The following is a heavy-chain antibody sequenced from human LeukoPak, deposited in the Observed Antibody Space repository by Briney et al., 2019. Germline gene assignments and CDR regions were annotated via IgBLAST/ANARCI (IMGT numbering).Heavy chain of an antibody. V-gene: IGHV5-51*01. Sequence: GESLKISCKGSGYSFTSYWIAWVRQMPGEGLEWMGIIYPGDSDTRYSPSFQGQVTISADKFISTAYLQWSSLKASDTAIYYCAYYDTNHGMMDWGQGTLVTVSS. CDR2: IYPGDSDT. CDR1: GYSFTSYW. J-gene: IGHJ4*02. CDR3: AYYDTNHGMMD. D-gene: IGHD3-22*01.